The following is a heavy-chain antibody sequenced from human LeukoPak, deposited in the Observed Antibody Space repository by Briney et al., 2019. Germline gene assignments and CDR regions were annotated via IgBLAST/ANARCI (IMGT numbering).Heavy chain of an antibody. CDR3: ARRYSSSWIAVLDV. D-gene: IGHD6-13*01. Sequence: SETLSLTCAVYGGSFSGYYWSWIRQPPGKGLEWIGEINHSGSTNYNPSLKSRVTISVDTSKNQFSLKLSSVTAADTAVYYCARRYSSSWIAVLDVWSQGTTVTVSS. J-gene: IGHJ6*02. CDR2: INHSGST. V-gene: IGHV4-34*01. CDR1: GGSFSGYY.